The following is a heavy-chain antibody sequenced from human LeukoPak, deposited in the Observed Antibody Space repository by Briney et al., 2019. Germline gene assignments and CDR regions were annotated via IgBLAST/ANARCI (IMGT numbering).Heavy chain of an antibody. CDR2: INPSGGST. CDR3: ARDHCGGDCYYYYGMDV. CDR1: GYTFTSYY. Sequence: ASVKVSCKASGYTFTSYYMHWVRQAPGQGLEWIGIINPSGGSTSYAQKFQGRVTMTRDTSTSTVYMELSSLRSEDTAVYYCARDHCGGDCYYYYGMDVWGQGTTVTVSS. V-gene: IGHV1-46*01. D-gene: IGHD2-21*02. J-gene: IGHJ6*02.